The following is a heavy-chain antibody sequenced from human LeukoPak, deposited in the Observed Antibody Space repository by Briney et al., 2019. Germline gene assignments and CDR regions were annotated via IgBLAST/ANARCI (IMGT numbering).Heavy chain of an antibody. V-gene: IGHV1-24*01. D-gene: IGHD6-6*01. CDR3: ATKSGRSSNAFDI. Sequence: GASVNVSCKVSGYTLTELSMHWVRQAPGKGLEWMGGFDPEDGETIYAQKFQGRVTMTEDTSTDTAYMELSSLRSEDTAVYYCATKSGRSSNAFDIWGQGTMVTVSS. J-gene: IGHJ3*02. CDR2: FDPEDGET. CDR1: GYTLTELS.